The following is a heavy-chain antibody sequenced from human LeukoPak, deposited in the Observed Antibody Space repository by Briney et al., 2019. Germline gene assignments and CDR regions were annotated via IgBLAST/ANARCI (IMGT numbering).Heavy chain of an antibody. Sequence: GKSLRLSCAASGFMFSNYAMCWVRQAPGKGLEWVSAIGGSGGKYYADSVKGRFTVSRDNSKNTLYLQMNSLRAEDTAVYYCAKESSGVLLWFGELFVGPYFDYWGQGTLVTVSS. D-gene: IGHD3-10*01. J-gene: IGHJ4*02. CDR3: AKESSGVLLWFGELFVGPYFDY. CDR2: IGGSGGK. V-gene: IGHV3-23*01. CDR1: GFMFSNYA.